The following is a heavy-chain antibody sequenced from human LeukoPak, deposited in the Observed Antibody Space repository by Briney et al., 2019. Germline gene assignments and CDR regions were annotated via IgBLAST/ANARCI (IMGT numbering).Heavy chain of an antibody. D-gene: IGHD5-12*01. J-gene: IGHJ3*02. CDR2: MNPNSGDT. CDR1: GYTFSGYY. CDR3: AREAYSGYHDAFDI. Sequence: GASVKVSCKASGYTFSGYYMHWVRQAPGQGPEWMGWMNPNSGDTSYAQKFQGRVTMTRDTSISTAYMELSSLRSEDTAVYYCAREAYSGYHDAFDIWGQGTMVTVSS. V-gene: IGHV1-2*02.